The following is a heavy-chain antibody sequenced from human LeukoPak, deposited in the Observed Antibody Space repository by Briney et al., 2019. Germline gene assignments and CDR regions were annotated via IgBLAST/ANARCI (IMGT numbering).Heavy chain of an antibody. CDR1: GFTFSDYY. J-gene: IGHJ5*02. CDR2: IYYSGTT. V-gene: IGHV4-38-2*01. CDR3: AKGAGGFSYYNWFDP. D-gene: IGHD5-18*01. Sequence: AGGSLRLSCAASGFTFSDYYMSWIRQPPGKGLEWIGSIYYSGTTHYNPSLESRVTISVDTSKNQFSLKLASVTAADTAIYYCAKGAGGFSYYNWFDPWGQGTLVTVSS.